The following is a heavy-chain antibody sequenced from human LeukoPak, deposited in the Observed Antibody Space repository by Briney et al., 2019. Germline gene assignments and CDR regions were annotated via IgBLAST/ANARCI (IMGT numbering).Heavy chain of an antibody. CDR3: ARDPAYFDRHRGDAFDI. CDR1: GFTFSDYY. J-gene: IGHJ3*02. CDR2: ISSSCSSI. D-gene: IGHD3-9*01. Sequence: GWSLRLSCAASGFTFSDYYMSWIRQAPGKGLEGVSYISSSCSSIYYAGSVKGRFTISRENARNSLYLQMQRLRAEDTAVYYCARDPAYFDRHRGDAFDIWGQGTMVTVSS. V-gene: IGHV3-11*01.